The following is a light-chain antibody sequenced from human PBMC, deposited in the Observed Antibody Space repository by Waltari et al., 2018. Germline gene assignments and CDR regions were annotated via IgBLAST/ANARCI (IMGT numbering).Light chain of an antibody. Sequence: QSVLTQPPSMSGAPGQKVTIPCTGGSSNFGAGYDVHWYQQFPGTAPKRLIFGNTNRPSGVPGRFSGSRSGTSASLAIAGLQSEDEAVYYCQSFDSSLSASVFGGGTKLTVL. V-gene: IGLV1-40*01. CDR2: GNT. CDR1: SSNFGAGYD. CDR3: QSFDSSLSASV. J-gene: IGLJ3*02.